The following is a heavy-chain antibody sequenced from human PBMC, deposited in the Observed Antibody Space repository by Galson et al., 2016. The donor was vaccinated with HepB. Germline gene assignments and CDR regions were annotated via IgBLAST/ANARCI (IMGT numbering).Heavy chain of an antibody. J-gene: IGHJ6*02. Sequence: SLRLSCAASGFTFSSYGMHWVRQAPGKGLEWVAVIWYDGSNKYYADSVKGRFTISRDNSKNTLYLQMNSLRTEDTAVYYCARDGLYCGSTSCYLDAWGQGTTVTVSS. CDR3: ARDGLYCGSTSCYLDA. CDR2: IWYDGSNK. V-gene: IGHV3-33*01. CDR1: GFTFSSYG. D-gene: IGHD2-2*01.